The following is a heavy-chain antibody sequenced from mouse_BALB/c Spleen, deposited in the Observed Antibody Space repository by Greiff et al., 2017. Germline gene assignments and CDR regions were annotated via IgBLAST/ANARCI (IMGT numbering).Heavy chain of an antibody. CDR2: ISSGGSYT. CDR3: ARQEYGNPYYAMDY. V-gene: IGHV5-9-3*01. D-gene: IGHD2-10*02. CDR1: GFTFSSYA. Sequence: EVHLVESGGGLVKPGGSLKLSCAASGFTFSSYAMSWVRQTPEKRLEWVATISSGGSYTYYPDSVKGRFTISRDNAKNTLYLQMSSLRSEDTAMYYCARQEYGNPYYAMDYWGQGTSVTVSS. J-gene: IGHJ4*01.